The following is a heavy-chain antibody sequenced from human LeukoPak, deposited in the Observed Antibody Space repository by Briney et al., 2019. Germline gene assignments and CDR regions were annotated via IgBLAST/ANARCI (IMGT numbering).Heavy chain of an antibody. CDR2: ISAYNGNT. CDR1: GYTFTSYG. Sequence: ASVKVSCKASGYTFTSYGISWVRQAPGQGLEWMGWISAYNGNTNYAQKLQGRVTMTTDTSTSTAYMELRSLRSDDTAVYYCARESIAARSYYYYGMDVWGQGTTVTVSS. CDR3: ARESIAARSYYYYGMDV. D-gene: IGHD6-6*01. J-gene: IGHJ6*02. V-gene: IGHV1-18*01.